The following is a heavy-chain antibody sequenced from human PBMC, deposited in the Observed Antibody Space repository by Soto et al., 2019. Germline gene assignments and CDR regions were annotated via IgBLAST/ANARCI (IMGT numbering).Heavy chain of an antibody. Sequence: QVQLVQSGAEVKKPGASVKVSCKASGYTFTSYYMHWVRQAPGQGLEWMGIINPSGGRTSYAQKFQGRVTMTRDTSTSTVYMELSSLRSEDTAVYYCARDHRNDYGDYWGQGTLVTVSS. CDR3: ARDHRNDYGDY. CDR1: GYTFTSYY. D-gene: IGHD4-17*01. J-gene: IGHJ4*02. CDR2: INPSGGRT. V-gene: IGHV1-46*01.